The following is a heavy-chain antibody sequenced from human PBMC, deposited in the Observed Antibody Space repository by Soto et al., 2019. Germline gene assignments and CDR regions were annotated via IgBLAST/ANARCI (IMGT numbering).Heavy chain of an antibody. Sequence: QVQLVQSGAEVKKPGASVKVSCKASGYTFTSYDINWVRQATGQGLEWMGWMNPNSGNTGYAQKFQGRVTMTRNTSISTAYMELSSLRSEDTAVYYCARETYSYGPNESNNWFDPWGQGTLVTVSS. CDR2: MNPNSGNT. CDR3: ARETYSYGPNESNNWFDP. CDR1: GYTFTSYD. J-gene: IGHJ5*02. D-gene: IGHD5-18*01. V-gene: IGHV1-8*01.